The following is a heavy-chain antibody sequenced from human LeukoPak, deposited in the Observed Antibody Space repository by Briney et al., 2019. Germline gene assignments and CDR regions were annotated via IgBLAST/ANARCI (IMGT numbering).Heavy chain of an antibody. CDR1: GFTFSSYE. J-gene: IGHJ5*02. V-gene: IGHV3-48*03. CDR3: ARARRDCSGGSCYPDYNWFDP. CDR2: ISSSGSAI. Sequence: GGSLRLSCAASGFTFSSYEMNWVRQAPGKGLDWASYISSSGSAIYYADSVRGRFTISRDNAKNSLYLQMNSLRAEDTAVYYCARARRDCSGGSCYPDYNWFDPWGQGTLVTVSS. D-gene: IGHD2-15*01.